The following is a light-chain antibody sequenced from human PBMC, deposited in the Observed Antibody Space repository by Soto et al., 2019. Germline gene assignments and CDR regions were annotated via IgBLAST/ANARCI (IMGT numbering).Light chain of an antibody. V-gene: IGLV2-8*01. CDR3: SSHARSNPYV. CDR2: EVN. Sequence: QSALTQPPSASVAPGQSVTISCTGTSSDVVGYSYVSWYQQQPGKAPKLMIYEVNKRPSEVPDRFSGSKSGDTASLTVSGRQAEDEADSYCSSHARSNPYVFGPGTQLTVL. J-gene: IGLJ1*01. CDR1: SSDVVGYSY.